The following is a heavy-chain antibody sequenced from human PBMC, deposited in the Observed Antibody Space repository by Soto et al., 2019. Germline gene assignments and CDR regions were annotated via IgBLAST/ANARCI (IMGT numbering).Heavy chain of an antibody. CDR1: GFTFSSYG. CDR2: IWYDGSNK. J-gene: IGHJ4*02. CDR3: ARVRGDCSGGSCYFDY. V-gene: IGHV3-33*01. D-gene: IGHD2-15*01. Sequence: QVQLVESGGGVVQPGRSLRLSCAASGFTFSSYGMHWVRQAPGKGLEWVAVIWYDGSNKYYADSVKGRFTISRDNSKNTLYLQMNSLRAEDTAVYYCARVRGDCSGGSCYFDYWGQGTLVTVSS.